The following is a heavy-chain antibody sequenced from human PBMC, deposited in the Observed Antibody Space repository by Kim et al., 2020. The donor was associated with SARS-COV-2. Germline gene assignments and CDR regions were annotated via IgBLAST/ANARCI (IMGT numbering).Heavy chain of an antibody. CDR3: ARELGGAAAGPYYYYYGMDV. V-gene: IGHV1-2*04. Sequence: ASVKVSCKASGYTFTGYYMHWVRQAPGQGLEWMGWINPNSGGTNYAQKFQGWVTMTRDTSISTAYMELSRLRSDDTAVYYCARELGGAAAGPYYYYYGMDVWGQGTTVTVSS. D-gene: IGHD6-13*01. J-gene: IGHJ6*02. CDR2: INPNSGGT. CDR1: GYTFTGYY.